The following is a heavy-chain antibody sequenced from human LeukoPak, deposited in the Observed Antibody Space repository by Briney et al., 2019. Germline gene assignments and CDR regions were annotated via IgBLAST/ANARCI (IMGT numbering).Heavy chain of an antibody. V-gene: IGHV1-8*03. CDR2: MNPNSGNT. J-gene: IGHJ4*02. CDR1: GYTFTSYD. D-gene: IGHD3-3*01. Sequence: GASVKVSCTASGYTFTSYDINWARQATGQGLEWMGWMNPNSGNTGYAQKFQGRVTITRNTSISTAYMELSSLRSEDTAVYYCARGSPRDFWSGYPFDYWGQGTLVTVSS. CDR3: ARGSPRDFWSGYPFDY.